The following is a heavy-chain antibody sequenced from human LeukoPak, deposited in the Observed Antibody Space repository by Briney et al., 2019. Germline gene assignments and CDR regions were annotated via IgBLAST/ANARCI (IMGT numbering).Heavy chain of an antibody. D-gene: IGHD2-2*01. V-gene: IGHV1-2*02. J-gene: IGHJ5*02. CDR3: ARELKGYCSSTSCYTNWFDP. CDR2: INPNSGGT. Sequence: GASVKVSFKASGYPFTCYYMHWGRQAPGQGLKWMGWINPNSGGTNYAQKFQGRVTMTRDTSISTAYMELSRLRSDDTAVYYCARELKGYCSSTSCYTNWFDPWGQGTLVTVSS. CDR1: GYPFTCYY.